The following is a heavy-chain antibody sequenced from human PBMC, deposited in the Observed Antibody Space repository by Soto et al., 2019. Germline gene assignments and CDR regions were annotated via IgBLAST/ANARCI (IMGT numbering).Heavy chain of an antibody. V-gene: IGHV4-59*08. CDR1: GGSISSYY. CDR2: IYYSGST. J-gene: IGHJ4*02. CDR3: ARHGYDSRINYLYYFDN. Sequence: QVQLQESGPGLVKPSETLSLTCTVSGGSISSYYWSWIRQPPGKGLEWIGHIYYSGSTNYNPSLTSRVTMSVDTSTNQFSRKLSSVTAADTAVYYCARHGYDSRINYLYYFDNWGQGTLVTVSS. D-gene: IGHD3-22*01.